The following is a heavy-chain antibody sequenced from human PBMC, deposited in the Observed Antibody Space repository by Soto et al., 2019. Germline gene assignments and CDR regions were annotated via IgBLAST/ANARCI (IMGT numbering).Heavy chain of an antibody. CDR1: GFTFSSYG. Sequence: QVQLVESGGGVVQPGRSLRLSCAASGFTFSSYGMHWVRQAPGKGLEWVAGIWYDGSNKYYADSVKGRFTISRDNSKNTLYLQMNSLRAEDTAVYYCARDRCGGDCPLPYYYYGMDVWGQGTTVTVSS. CDR3: ARDRCGGDCPLPYYYYGMDV. V-gene: IGHV3-33*01. CDR2: IWYDGSNK. J-gene: IGHJ6*02. D-gene: IGHD2-21*02.